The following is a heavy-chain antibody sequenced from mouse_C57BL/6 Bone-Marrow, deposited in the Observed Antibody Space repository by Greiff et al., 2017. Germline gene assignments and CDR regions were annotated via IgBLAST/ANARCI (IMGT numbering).Heavy chain of an antibody. Sequence: QVQLQQSGAELVRPGASVTLSCKASGYTFTDYEMHWVKQTPVHGLEWIGAIDPETGGTAYNQKFKGKAILTADKSSGPAYMELRSLTSEDSAVYYCTRGGFRGIYDCGSSPGFAYWGQGTLVTVSA. CDR2: IDPETGGT. D-gene: IGHD1-1*01. J-gene: IGHJ3*01. CDR1: GYTFTDYE. V-gene: IGHV1-15*01. CDR3: TRGGFRGIYDCGSSPGFAY.